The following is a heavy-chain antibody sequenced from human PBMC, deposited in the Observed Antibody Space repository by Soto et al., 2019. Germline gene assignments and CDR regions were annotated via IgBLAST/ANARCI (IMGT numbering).Heavy chain of an antibody. CDR1: GYTFSEYG. V-gene: IGHV1-18*01. D-gene: IGHD6-19*01. CDR2: SSNYNGNT. CDR3: ARGPPGYSSSWYDF. Sequence: QVQLVQSGAEVKKAGASVQVSCKASGYTFSEYGISWVRQAPGQGLEWVGWSSNYNGNTNYAQKVQGRVTITTDKSTRTAYMELRNLTSDDTAVYYCARGPPGYSSSWYDFWGQGTLVTVSS. J-gene: IGHJ5*01.